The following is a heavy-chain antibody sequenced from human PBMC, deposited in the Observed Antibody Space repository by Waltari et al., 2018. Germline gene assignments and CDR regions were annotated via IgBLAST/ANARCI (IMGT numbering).Heavy chain of an antibody. V-gene: IGHV3-23*01. CDR3: ATPFYNWDDPLHS. D-gene: IGHD1-20*01. J-gene: IGHJ4*02. CDR2: ITVGDAP. CDR1: GITFSNFP. Sequence: EVQLLESGGDLVQPGGSLRLSCAASGITFSNFPINWFGLAPGSGVWWVSAITVGDAPHYDDSLRGRFTISRDSSKDTVHLQMNGLRVEDTAIYYCATPFYNWDDPLHSWGQGTPVTVSS.